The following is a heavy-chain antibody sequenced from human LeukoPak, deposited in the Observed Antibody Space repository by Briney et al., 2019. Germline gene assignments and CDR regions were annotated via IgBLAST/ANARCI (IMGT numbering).Heavy chain of an antibody. CDR3: AREKVRTIFGVVIKGGYWFDP. V-gene: IGHV4-34*01. CDR2: INHSEST. Sequence: SETLSLTCAVYGGSFSGYYWSWIRQPPGKGLEWIGEINHSESTNYNTSLKSRVTISVDTSKNQFSLKLSSVTAADTAVYYCAREKVRTIFGVVIKGGYWFDPWGQGTLVTVSS. D-gene: IGHD3-3*01. J-gene: IGHJ5*02. CDR1: GGSFSGYY.